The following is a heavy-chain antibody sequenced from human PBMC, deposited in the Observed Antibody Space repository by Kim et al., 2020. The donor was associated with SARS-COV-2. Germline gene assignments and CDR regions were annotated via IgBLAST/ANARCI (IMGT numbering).Heavy chain of an antibody. D-gene: IGHD3-22*01. CDR1: GFTFSNAW. CDR3: TTDGYYYDSSGYYQMDY. V-gene: IGHV3-15*01. CDR2: IKSKTDGGTT. Sequence: GGSLRLSCAASGFTFSNAWMSWVRQAPGKGLEWVGRIKSKTDGGTTDYAAPVKGRFTISRHDSKNTLYLQMNSLKTEDTAVYYCTTDGYYYDSSGYYQMDYWGQGTLVTVSS. J-gene: IGHJ4*02.